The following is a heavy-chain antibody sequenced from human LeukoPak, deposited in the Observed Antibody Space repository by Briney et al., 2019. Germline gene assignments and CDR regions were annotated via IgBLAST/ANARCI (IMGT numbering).Heavy chain of an antibody. Sequence: AASVTVSCTASGYTFTSYAMHWVRQAPGQRLEWMGWINAGNGNTKYSQKFQGRVTITRDTSASTAYMELSSLRSEDTAVYYCARDYYDSSVATYYFDYWGQGTLVTVSS. CDR3: ARDYYDSSVATYYFDY. D-gene: IGHD3-22*01. V-gene: IGHV1-3*01. CDR1: GYTFTSYA. CDR2: INAGNGNT. J-gene: IGHJ4*02.